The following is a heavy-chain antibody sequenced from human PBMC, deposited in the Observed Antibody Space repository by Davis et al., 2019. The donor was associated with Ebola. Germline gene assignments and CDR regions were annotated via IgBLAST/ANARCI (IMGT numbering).Heavy chain of an antibody. CDR1: GYSISSGYY. Sequence: PGGSLRLSCTVSGYSISSGYYWGWIRQPPGKGLEWIGSIYHSGSTYYNPSLKSRVTISVDTSKNQLSLKLSSVTAADTAVYYCARVGYCSGGSCNYYFDYWGQGTLVTVSS. J-gene: IGHJ4*02. D-gene: IGHD2-15*01. CDR3: ARVGYCSGGSCNYYFDY. V-gene: IGHV4-38-2*02. CDR2: IYHSGST.